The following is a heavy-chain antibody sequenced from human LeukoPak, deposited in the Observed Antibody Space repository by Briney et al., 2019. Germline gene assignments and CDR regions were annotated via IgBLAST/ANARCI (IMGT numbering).Heavy chain of an antibody. CDR1: GFTFSSYA. CDR3: ARDLCSGGSCYDRDAFDI. CDR2: ISYDGSNK. J-gene: IGHJ3*02. D-gene: IGHD2-15*01. V-gene: IGHV3-30*04. Sequence: GGSLRLSCAASGFTFSSYAMHWVRQAPGKGLEWVAVISYDGSNKYYADSVKGRFTISRDNSKNTLYLQMNSLRAEDTAVYYCARDLCSGGSCYDRDAFDIWGQGTWSPSLQ.